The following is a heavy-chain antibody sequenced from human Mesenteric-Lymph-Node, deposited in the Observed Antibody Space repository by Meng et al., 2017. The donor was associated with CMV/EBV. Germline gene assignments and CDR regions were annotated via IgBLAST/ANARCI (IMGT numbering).Heavy chain of an antibody. CDR1: GGTFSSYA. J-gene: IGHJ5*02. V-gene: IGHV1-69*10. CDR2: IIPILGIA. CDR3: ARGVWYCSSTSCYYWFDP. Sequence: SVKVSCKASGGTFSSYAISWVRQAPGQGLEWMGGIIPILGIANYAQKFQGRVTITADESTSTAYMELSSLRSEDTAVYYCARGVWYCSSTSCYYWFDPWGQGTLVTVSS. D-gene: IGHD2-2*01.